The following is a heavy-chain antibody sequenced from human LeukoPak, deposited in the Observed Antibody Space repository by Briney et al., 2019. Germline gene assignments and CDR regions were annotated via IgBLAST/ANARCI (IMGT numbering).Heavy chain of an antibody. J-gene: IGHJ4*02. V-gene: IGHV4-61*02. D-gene: IGHD4-23*01. CDR1: GGSISSGSYY. CDR3: ARELLVNPAIDY. Sequence: SQTLSLTCTVSGGSISSGSYYWSWIRQPAGKGLEWIGRIYTSGSTNYNPSLKSRVTISVDTSKNQFSLKLSSVTAADTAVYYCARELLVNPAIDYWGQGTLVTVSS. CDR2: IYTSGST.